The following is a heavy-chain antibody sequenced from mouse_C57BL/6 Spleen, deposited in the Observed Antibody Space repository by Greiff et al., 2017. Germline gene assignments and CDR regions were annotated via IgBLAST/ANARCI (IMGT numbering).Heavy chain of an antibody. D-gene: IGHD1-1*01. V-gene: IGHV1-36*01. CDR3: ARDYGSSYGYFEV. CDR1: GFTFTDYY. Sequence: EVQLQQSGPVLVKPGPSVKISCTASGFTFTDYYMHWVKQSHGKSLEWIGLVYPYNGGTSYNQKFKGKATLTVDTSSSSAYMELNSLTSEDSAVYYCARDYGSSYGYFEVWGTGTTVTVSS. CDR2: VYPYNGGT. J-gene: IGHJ1*03.